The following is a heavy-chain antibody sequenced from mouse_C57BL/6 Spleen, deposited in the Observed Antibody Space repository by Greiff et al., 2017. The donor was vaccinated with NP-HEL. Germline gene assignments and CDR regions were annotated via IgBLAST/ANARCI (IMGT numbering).Heavy chain of an antibody. V-gene: IGHV5-4*01. D-gene: IGHD2-4*01. CDR2: ISDGGSYT. CDR1: GFTFSSYA. CDR3: ATMITWNYAMDY. Sequence: EVHLVESGGGLVKPGGSLKLSCAASGFTFSSYAMSWVRQTPEKRLEWVATISDGGSYTYYPDNVKGRFTISRDNAKNNLYLQMSHLKSEDTAMYYCATMITWNYAMDYWGQGTSVTVSS. J-gene: IGHJ4*01.